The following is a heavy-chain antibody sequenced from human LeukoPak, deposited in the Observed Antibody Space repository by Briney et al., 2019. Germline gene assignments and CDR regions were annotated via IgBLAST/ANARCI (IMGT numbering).Heavy chain of an antibody. D-gene: IGHD3-3*01. V-gene: IGHV3-23*01. CDR1: GFTXSSYA. J-gene: IGHJ5*02. Sequence: GSLRLSXXXSGFTXSSYAMSWVRQAPGKGLEWVSAISGSGGSTYYADSVKGRFTISRDNSKNTLYLQMNSLRAEDTAVYYCAKHNDFWSGYWFDPWGQGTLVTVSS. CDR2: ISGSGGST. CDR3: AKHNDFWSGYWFDP.